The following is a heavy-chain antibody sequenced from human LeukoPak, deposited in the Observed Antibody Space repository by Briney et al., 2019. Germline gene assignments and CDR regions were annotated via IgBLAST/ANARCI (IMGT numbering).Heavy chain of an antibody. CDR3: ARVGGSLYYYYYYMDV. V-gene: IGHV1-2*02. CDR1: GYTFTGYY. J-gene: IGHJ6*03. Sequence: ASVTVSCMASGYTFTGYYMHWVRQAPGQGPEWMGWINPNSGGTNYAQKFQGRVTITRNTSISTAYMELSSLRSEDTAVYYCARVGGSLYYYYYYMDVWGKGTTVTVSS. CDR2: INPNSGGT.